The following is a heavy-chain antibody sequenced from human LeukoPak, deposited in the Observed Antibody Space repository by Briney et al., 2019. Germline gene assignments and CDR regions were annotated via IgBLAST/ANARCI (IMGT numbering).Heavy chain of an antibody. CDR3: ATHCSGGCCYFNTSS. Sequence: GGSLRLSCAASGFTFSSYSMNWVRRAPGKGLEWVSSISSSSSYIYYADSVKGRFTISRDNDKNSLYLQMNSLRADDTAVYYCATHCSGGCCYFNTSSWGQGTLVTVSS. D-gene: IGHD2-15*01. CDR1: GFTFSSYS. J-gene: IGHJ5*02. V-gene: IGHV3-21*01. CDR2: ISSSSSYI.